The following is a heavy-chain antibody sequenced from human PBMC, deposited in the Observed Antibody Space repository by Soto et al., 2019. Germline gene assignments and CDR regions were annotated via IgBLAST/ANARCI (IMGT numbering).Heavy chain of an antibody. CDR3: AKDIHRVPAANAYYYYGMDV. CDR1: GFTFDDYT. Sequence: PGGSLRLSCAASGFTFDDYTMHWVRQAPGKGLEWVSLISWDGGSTYYADSVKGRFTISRDNSKNSLYLQMNSLRTEDTALYYFAKDIHRVPAANAYYYYGMDVWGQGTTVTVSS. CDR2: ISWDGGST. D-gene: IGHD2-2*01. V-gene: IGHV3-43*01. J-gene: IGHJ6*02.